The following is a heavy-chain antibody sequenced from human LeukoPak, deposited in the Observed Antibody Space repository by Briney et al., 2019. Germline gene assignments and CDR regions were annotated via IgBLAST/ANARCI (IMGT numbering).Heavy chain of an antibody. CDR1: GYTFTDYF. CDR3: ARWFCNRDSCYRNYYYYYMDV. V-gene: IGHV1-2*02. D-gene: IGHD2-15*01. Sequence: GASVKVSCKASGYTFTDYFVHWVRQAPGQGLEWMGWINPNTGDTNYAQTFQGRVTMTRDTSISTVYMELSRLISDDTAVYYCARWFCNRDSCYRNYYYYYMDVWGKGTTVTVSS. CDR2: INPNTGDT. J-gene: IGHJ6*03.